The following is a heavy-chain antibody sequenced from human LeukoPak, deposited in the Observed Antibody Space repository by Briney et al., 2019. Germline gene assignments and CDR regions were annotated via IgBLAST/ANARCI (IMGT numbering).Heavy chain of an antibody. CDR2: IYYSGST. J-gene: IGHJ4*02. V-gene: IGHV4-39*01. CDR3: ARHSSGGLTSGFDY. CDR1: GGSISSSSYY. Sequence: SETLSLTCTVSGGSISSSSYYWGWIRQPPGKGLEWIGSIYYSGSTYYNPSLKSRVTISVDTSKNQFSLKLSSVTAADTAVYYCARHSSGGLTSGFDYWAREPWSPSPQ. D-gene: IGHD3-10*01.